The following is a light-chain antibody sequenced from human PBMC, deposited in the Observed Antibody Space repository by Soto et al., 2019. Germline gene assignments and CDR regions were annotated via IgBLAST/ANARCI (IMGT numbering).Light chain of an antibody. V-gene: IGKV3-20*01. J-gene: IGKJ1*01. CDR1: QTVSSSY. CDR3: QQYGASPGT. Sequence: EIVLTQSPGTLSLSPGDRATLSCRASQTVSSSYLAWYQQKPGQAPRLLIYGASSRATDIPDRFSGSGSGTDFTLTISRLEPEDFAVYYCQQYGASPGTFGQGTKVEI. CDR2: GAS.